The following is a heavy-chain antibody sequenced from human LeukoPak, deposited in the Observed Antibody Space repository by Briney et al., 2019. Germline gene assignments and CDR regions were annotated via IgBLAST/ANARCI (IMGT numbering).Heavy chain of an antibody. D-gene: IGHD5-12*01. J-gene: IGHJ4*02. CDR1: GGTFSSYA. CDR2: IIPIFGTA. Sequence: GASVTVSCKASGGTFSSYAISWVRQAPGQGLEWMGGIIPIFGTANYAQKFQGRVTITADKSTSTAYMELSSLRSEDTAVYYCARADIVGKIYYFDYWGRGTLVTVSS. CDR3: ARADIVGKIYYFDY. V-gene: IGHV1-69*06.